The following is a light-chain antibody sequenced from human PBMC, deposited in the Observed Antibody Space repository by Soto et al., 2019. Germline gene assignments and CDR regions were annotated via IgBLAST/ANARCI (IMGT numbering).Light chain of an antibody. CDR2: EVS. Sequence: QSVLTQPASVSGSPGQSITISCTGASSDVGAYNYVSWYQHLPGKAPKLMIYEVSNRPSGVSTRFSGSKSGNTASLTISGLQADDEADYYCSSYTSSSPHVVFGGGTKLTVL. CDR1: SSDVGAYNY. J-gene: IGLJ2*01. CDR3: SSYTSSSPHVV. V-gene: IGLV2-14*01.